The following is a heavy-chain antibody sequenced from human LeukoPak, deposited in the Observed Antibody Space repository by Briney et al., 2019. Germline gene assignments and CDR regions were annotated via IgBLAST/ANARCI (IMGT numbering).Heavy chain of an antibody. J-gene: IGHJ4*02. Sequence: GGSLRLSCAASGFTFSSYWMHWVRQAPGKGLVWVSRINSDGSSTSYADSVKGRFTVSRDNAKNTLYLQMNSLRAEDTAVYYCATDRRSGSSPELNDYWGQGTLVTVSS. CDR3: ATDRRSGSSPELNDY. V-gene: IGHV3-74*01. CDR1: GFTFSSYW. CDR2: INSDGSST. D-gene: IGHD1-26*01.